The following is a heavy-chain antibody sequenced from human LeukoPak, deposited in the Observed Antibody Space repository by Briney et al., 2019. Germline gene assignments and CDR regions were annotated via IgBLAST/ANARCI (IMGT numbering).Heavy chain of an antibody. CDR1: GFTVSSIY. V-gene: IGHV3-53*01. CDR3: ARDDNLDY. CDR2: IYRGGST. J-gene: IGHJ4*02. Sequence: PGGSLRLSCAASGFTVSSIYMSWVRQAPGKGLEWVSVIYRGGSTYYADSVKGRFTISRDKSKNTLYLQMNSLRAEDTAVYYCARDDNLDYWGQGTLVTASS.